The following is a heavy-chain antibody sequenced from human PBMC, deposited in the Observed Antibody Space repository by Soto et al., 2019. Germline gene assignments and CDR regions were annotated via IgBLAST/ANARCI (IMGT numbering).Heavy chain of an antibody. D-gene: IGHD5-12*01. CDR3: TKGRRIVATTPVDY. V-gene: IGHV3-23*01. Sequence: EVQLLESGGGLVQPGGSLRLSCAASGFSFSSYAMTWVRQAPGKGLEWVSGISGSGGSTYNADSVKGRFTISRDNSKNTLYLQMSSLRAEDTAIYYCTKGRRIVATTPVDYWGQGTLVTVSS. J-gene: IGHJ4*02. CDR2: ISGSGGST. CDR1: GFSFSSYA.